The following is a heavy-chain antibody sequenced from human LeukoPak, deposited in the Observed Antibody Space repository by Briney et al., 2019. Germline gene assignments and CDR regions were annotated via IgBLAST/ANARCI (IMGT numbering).Heavy chain of an antibody. CDR3: ARNSSSSDFDY. Sequence: PGGSLRLSCAASGFTFSSYWMHWVRQAPGKGLVWISRINSDGSSTSYADSVKGRFTISRDNAKNTLYLQMNSLRAEDTAVYYCARNSSSSDFDYWGQGTLVTVSS. CDR2: INSDGSST. D-gene: IGHD6-13*01. CDR1: GFTFSSYW. V-gene: IGHV3-74*01. J-gene: IGHJ4*02.